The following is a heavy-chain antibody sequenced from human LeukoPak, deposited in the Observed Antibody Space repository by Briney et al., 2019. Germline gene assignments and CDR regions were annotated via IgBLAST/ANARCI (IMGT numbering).Heavy chain of an antibody. V-gene: IGHV3-21*01. CDR1: GFTFSSYE. CDR3: ASLRAYCSSTSCYRKFFDY. J-gene: IGHJ4*02. Sequence: PGGSLRLSCAASGFTFSSYEMNWVRQAPGKGLEWVSSISSSSSYIYYADSVKGRFTISRDNAKNSLYLQMNSLRAEDTAVYYCASLRAYCSSTSCYRKFFDYWGQGTLVTVSS. D-gene: IGHD2-2*02. CDR2: ISSSSSYI.